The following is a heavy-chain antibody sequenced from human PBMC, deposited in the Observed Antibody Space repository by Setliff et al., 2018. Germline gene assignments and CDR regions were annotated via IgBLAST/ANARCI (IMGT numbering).Heavy chain of an antibody. D-gene: IGHD5-18*01. CDR1: GFTFSTFW. CDR2: IKQDGSET. CDR3: ARGGYSYGY. J-gene: IGHJ4*01. V-gene: IGHV3-7*04. Sequence: GGSLRLPCAASGFTFSTFWMSWVRQAPGKGLEWVANIKQDGSETYYVDSVKGRFTISRDNPNNSLYLQMNNLRAEDTAVYYCARGGYSYGYWGHGTLVTVSS.